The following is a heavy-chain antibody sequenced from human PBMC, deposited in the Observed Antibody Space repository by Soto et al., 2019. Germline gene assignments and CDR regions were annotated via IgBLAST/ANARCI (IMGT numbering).Heavy chain of an antibody. CDR2: IYSGGST. J-gene: IGHJ3*02. V-gene: IGHV3-53*04. CDR3: ARFGAVTTPYDAFDI. CDR1: GFTVSSNY. Sequence: GGSLRLSCAASGFTVSSNYMSWVRQAPGKGLEWVSVIYSGGSTYYADSVKGRFTISRHNSKNTLYLQMNSLRAEDTAVYYCARFGAVTTPYDAFDIWGQGTMVTVSS. D-gene: IGHD4-17*01.